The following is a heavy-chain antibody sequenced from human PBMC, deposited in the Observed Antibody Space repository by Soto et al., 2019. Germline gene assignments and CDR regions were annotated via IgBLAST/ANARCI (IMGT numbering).Heavy chain of an antibody. CDR3: ARGRSGYRYGYSRLGMDV. J-gene: IGHJ6*02. D-gene: IGHD5-18*01. V-gene: IGHV1-69*13. CDR2: IIPIFGTA. Sequence: SVKVSCKASGGTFSSYAISWVRQAPGQGLEWMGGIIPIFGTANYAQKLQGRVTITAEESTSKDYMELRTLRSEYTAVYYCARGRSGYRYGYSRLGMDVWGQGTTVTVSS. CDR1: GGTFSSYA.